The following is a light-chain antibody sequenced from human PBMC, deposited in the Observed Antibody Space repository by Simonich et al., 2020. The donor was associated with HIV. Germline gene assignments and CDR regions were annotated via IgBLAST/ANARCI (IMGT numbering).Light chain of an antibody. CDR1: QIVTTN. CDR3: QQYNNWPPLT. CDR2: VAS. J-gene: IGKJ4*01. Sequence: EIVMTQSPATLSVSPGERATLSCRASQIVTTNLAWYQQKPGQAPRLLIYVASTRATGIPARFSGSGSETEFTLTISSLQSEDVAVYYCQQYNNWPPLTFGGGTKVEIK. V-gene: IGKV3-15*01.